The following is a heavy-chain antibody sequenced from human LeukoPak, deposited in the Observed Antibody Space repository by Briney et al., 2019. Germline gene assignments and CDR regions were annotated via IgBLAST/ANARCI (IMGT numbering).Heavy chain of an antibody. D-gene: IGHD4-11*01. J-gene: IGHJ3*02. CDR2: IYHSGST. Sequence: SETLSLTCAVSGYSISSGYYWGWIRQPPGKGLEWIGSIYHSGSTYYNPSLKSRVTISVDTSKNQFSLKLSSVTAADTAVYYWARRTYRGYAFDIWGQGTMVTVSS. CDR1: GYSISSGYY. CDR3: ARRTYRGYAFDI. V-gene: IGHV4-38-2*01.